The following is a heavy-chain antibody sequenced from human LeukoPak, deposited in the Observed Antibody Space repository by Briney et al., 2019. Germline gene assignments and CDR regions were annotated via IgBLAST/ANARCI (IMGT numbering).Heavy chain of an antibody. CDR3: TTDSLPFSQQLVLLDY. V-gene: IGHV3-15*01. Sequence: GGSLRLSCAASGFTFSNAWMSWVRQAPGKGLEWVGRIKSKTDGGTTDYAAPVKGRFTISRDDSRNTLYLQMNSLKTEDTAVYYCTTDSLPFSQQLVLLDYWGQGTLVTVSS. CDR2: IKSKTDGGTT. CDR1: GFTFSNAW. D-gene: IGHD6-13*01. J-gene: IGHJ4*02.